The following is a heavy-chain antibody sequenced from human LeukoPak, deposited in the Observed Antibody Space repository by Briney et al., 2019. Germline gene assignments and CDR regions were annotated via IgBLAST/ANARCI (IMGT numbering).Heavy chain of an antibody. CDR2: INHSGST. Sequence: PSETLSLTCAVYGGSFSGYYWSWIRQPPGKGLEWIGEINHSGSTNYYPSLKSRVSISVDTSKNHFSLKLSSVAAADTAVYYCARGGAGSPGGYFDYWGQGTLVTVSS. V-gene: IGHV4-34*01. J-gene: IGHJ4*02. CDR3: ARGGAGSPGGYFDY. D-gene: IGHD3-10*01. CDR1: GGSFSGYY.